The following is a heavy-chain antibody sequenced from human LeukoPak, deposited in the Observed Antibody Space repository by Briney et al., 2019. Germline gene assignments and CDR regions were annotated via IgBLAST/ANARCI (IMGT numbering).Heavy chain of an antibody. V-gene: IGHV3-30-3*01. CDR2: ISYDGSNK. J-gene: IGHJ4*02. CDR1: GFTFSSYT. CDR3: AKGPYYDYVWGIDY. D-gene: IGHD3-16*01. Sequence: GGSLRLSCAASGFTFSSYTMHWVRQAPGKGLEWVAVISYDGSNKYYADSVKGRFTISRDNSKNTLYLQMNSLRAEDTAVYYCAKGPYYDYVWGIDYWGQGTLVTVSS.